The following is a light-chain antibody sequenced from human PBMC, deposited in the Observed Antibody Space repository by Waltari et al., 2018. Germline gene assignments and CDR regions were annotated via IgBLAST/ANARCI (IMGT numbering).Light chain of an antibody. Sequence: DIQMTQSPSSLSASVGDRVPITCQANKDIGMYLNWYQQKPGKAPRLLIYDAANLEAGVPSRFSGSGSGTDYTFSITSLQPEDAATYYCQQYDNLPLTFGGGTKVE. CDR1: KDIGMY. CDR2: DAA. V-gene: IGKV1-33*01. CDR3: QQYDNLPLT. J-gene: IGKJ4*01.